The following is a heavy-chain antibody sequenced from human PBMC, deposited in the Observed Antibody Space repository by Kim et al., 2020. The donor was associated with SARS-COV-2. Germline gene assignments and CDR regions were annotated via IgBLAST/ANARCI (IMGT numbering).Heavy chain of an antibody. J-gene: IGHJ4*02. D-gene: IGHD3-22*01. V-gene: IGHV1-8*01. Sequence: YAQKFQGRVTMTRNTSISTAYMELSSLRSEDTAVYYCATHDSSGPYYFDYWGQGTLVTVSS. CDR3: ATHDSSGPYYFDY.